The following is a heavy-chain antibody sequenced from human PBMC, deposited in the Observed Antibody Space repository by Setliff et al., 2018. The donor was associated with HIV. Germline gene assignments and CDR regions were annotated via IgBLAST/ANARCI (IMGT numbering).Heavy chain of an antibody. V-gene: IGHV4-34*01. Sequence: SETLSLTCAVYGGSFSGYYWSWIRQPPGKGLEWIGYIYYSGNSYYNPSLKSRVTMSVDTSKNQFSLKLSSVTAVDTAVYYCARIRDGYNYVDYWGQGTLVTVSS. D-gene: IGHD5-12*01. CDR2: IYYSGNS. J-gene: IGHJ4*02. CDR1: GGSFSGYY. CDR3: ARIRDGYNYVDY.